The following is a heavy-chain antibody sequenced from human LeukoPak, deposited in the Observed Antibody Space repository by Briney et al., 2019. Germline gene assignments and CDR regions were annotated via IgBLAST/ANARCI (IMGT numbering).Heavy chain of an antibody. V-gene: IGHV4-34*01. CDR1: SGSFSGYY. D-gene: IGHD3-10*01. J-gene: IGHJ4*02. CDR3: ARALPGSGSYYLNY. CDR2: INHSGST. Sequence: KASETLSLTCAVYSGSFSGYYWSWIRQPPGKGLESIGEINHSGSTNYNPSLKSRVTISVDTSKNQFSLKLSSVTAADTAVYYCARALPGSGSYYLNYWGQGTLVTVSS.